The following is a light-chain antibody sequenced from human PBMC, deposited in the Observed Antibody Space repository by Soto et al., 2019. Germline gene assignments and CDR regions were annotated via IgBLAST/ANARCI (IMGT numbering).Light chain of an antibody. V-gene: IGKV1-5*01. CDR1: QGISSW. CDR2: DAS. J-gene: IGKJ4*01. Sequence: DIQMTQSPSTLSASVGDRVTITCRASQGISSWLAWYQQKPGKAPRLLIFDASSLESGTPSRFSGRRSGTQFTLTINGLQPDDFAPYYCQQYDNYKPLTFGGGTKVDIK. CDR3: QQYDNYKPLT.